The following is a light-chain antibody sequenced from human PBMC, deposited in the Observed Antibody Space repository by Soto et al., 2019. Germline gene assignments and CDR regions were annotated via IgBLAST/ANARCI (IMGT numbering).Light chain of an antibody. CDR2: GAS. CDR3: QEYNNWPWK. J-gene: IGKJ1*01. Sequence: EIVMTQSPATLSVSPGDRVTLSCWASQSISSNLAWYQQKRGQAPRILIYGASTRYTGIPGRFSGSGSGTEFHLHLRNLQSEGFAVYYRQEYNNWPWKFGQGARVEIK. V-gene: IGKV3-15*01. CDR1: QSISSN.